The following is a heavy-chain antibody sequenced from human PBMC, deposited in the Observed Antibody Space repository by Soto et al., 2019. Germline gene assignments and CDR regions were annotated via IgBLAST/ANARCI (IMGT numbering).Heavy chain of an antibody. V-gene: IGHV3-48*01. D-gene: IGHD3-10*01. J-gene: IGHJ4*02. CDR1: GFTFSSYS. CDR2: ISSSSSTI. CDR3: ARDSRGSGSFDY. Sequence: EVQLVESGGGLVQPGGSLRLSCAASGFTFSSYSMNWVRQAPGKGLEWVSYISSSSSTIYYADSVKGRFTISRDNAKNELYLQLSSLRAEDTAVYYCARDSRGSGSFDYWGQGTLVTVSS.